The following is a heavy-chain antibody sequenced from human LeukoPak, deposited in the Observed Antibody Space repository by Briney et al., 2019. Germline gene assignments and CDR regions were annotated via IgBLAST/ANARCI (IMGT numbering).Heavy chain of an antibody. CDR3: VKPMCDSTTCYRMFDS. D-gene: IGHD2-2*01. J-gene: IGHJ4*02. CDR2: ISANGGVT. CDR1: GFIFSTYA. V-gene: IGHV3-23*01. Sequence: GGSLRFSCAGSGFIFSTYAMSWVRQAPGKGLEWVSGISANGGVTYYADSVKGRFTISRDNSKNTVYLQMNSLRAEDTAIYYCVKPMCDSTTCYRMFDSWGQGIVVTVSS.